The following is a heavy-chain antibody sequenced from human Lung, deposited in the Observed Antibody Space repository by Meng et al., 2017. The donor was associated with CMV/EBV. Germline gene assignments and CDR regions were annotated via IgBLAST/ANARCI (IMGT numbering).Heavy chain of an antibody. D-gene: IGHD1-26*01. Sequence: VCGEAITRGGNEWRWERQQEGKGEKRNGEIIKMGRVKNNKKVESRVTITLEKSKNQFFLRLNSVTAADTAIYYCSRIEYSGSCFDSWGQGTPVTVSS. J-gene: IGHJ4*02. CDR3: SRIEYSGSCFDS. CDR1: GEAITRGGNE. V-gene: IGHV4-30-2*01. CDR2: IIKMGRV.